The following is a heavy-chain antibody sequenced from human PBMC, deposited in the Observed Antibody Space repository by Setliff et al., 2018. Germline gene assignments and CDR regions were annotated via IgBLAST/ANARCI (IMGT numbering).Heavy chain of an antibody. J-gene: IGHJ4*02. V-gene: IGHV1-2*02. CDR1: GYNFKTYA. Sequence: ASVKVSCKASGYNFKTYAISWVRQAPGQGFEWMGWINPNSGDTNYAQNFQGRVTMTRDPSNNTVYMELSSLRSDETAIYFCTRHSGGYYVPGTFDSWGQGTLVTVSS. CDR3: TRHSGGYYVPGTFDS. CDR2: INPNSGDT. D-gene: IGHD1-26*01.